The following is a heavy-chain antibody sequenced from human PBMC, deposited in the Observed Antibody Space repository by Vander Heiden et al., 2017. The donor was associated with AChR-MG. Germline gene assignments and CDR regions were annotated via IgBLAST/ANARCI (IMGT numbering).Heavy chain of an antibody. Sequence: QVQLVESGGGVVQPGGSLRLSCAASGFSFSTYGMHWVRQAPVKGLEWVTFIRYDGSNKYYADSVKGRFTISRDNSKNTLYLQMNSLRAEDTAVYYCAKEVAGGVDVWGQGTTVTVSS. J-gene: IGHJ6*02. D-gene: IGHD6-19*01. CDR3: AKEVAGGVDV. CDR1: GFSFSTYG. V-gene: IGHV3-30*02. CDR2: IRYDGSNK.